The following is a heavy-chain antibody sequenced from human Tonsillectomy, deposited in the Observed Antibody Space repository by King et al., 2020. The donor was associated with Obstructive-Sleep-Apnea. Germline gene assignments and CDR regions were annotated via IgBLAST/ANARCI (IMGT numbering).Heavy chain of an antibody. CDR3: ARDRARGVRGAPYYYAMDV. CDR1: GGFISSYY. CDR2: IYDSGST. Sequence: QLQESGPGLVKPSETLSLTCTVSGGFISSYYWSWIRQPPGKGLEWIGYIYDSGSTNYNPSLKSRVTISVDTSKHRFSLNLTSVTAADTAVYYCARDRARGVRGAPYYYAMDVWGQGTTVAVSS. J-gene: IGHJ6*01. V-gene: IGHV4-59*01. D-gene: IGHD3-10*01.